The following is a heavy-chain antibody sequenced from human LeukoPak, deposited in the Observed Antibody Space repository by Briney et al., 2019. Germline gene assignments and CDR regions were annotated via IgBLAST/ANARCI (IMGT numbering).Heavy chain of an antibody. CDR2: INAGNGNT. Sequence: ASVKVSCKASGYTFTSYAMHWVRQAPGQRLEWMGWINAGNGNTKYSQKFQGRVTITRDTSASTAYMELSSLRSEDTAVYYCAREDYYGSGSYYNPSGDYWGQGTLVTVSS. CDR1: GYTFTSYA. J-gene: IGHJ4*02. CDR3: AREDYYGSGSYYNPSGDY. D-gene: IGHD3-10*01. V-gene: IGHV1-3*01.